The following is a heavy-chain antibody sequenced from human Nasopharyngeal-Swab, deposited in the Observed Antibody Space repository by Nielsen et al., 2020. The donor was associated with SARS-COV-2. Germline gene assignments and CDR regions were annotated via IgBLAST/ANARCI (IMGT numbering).Heavy chain of an antibody. V-gene: IGHV3-21*01. CDR3: ARDGLDYDFWSAYFMDV. D-gene: IGHD3-3*01. J-gene: IGHJ6*02. CDR1: GFTFINYN. Sequence: GGSLRLSCPASGFTFINYNFNWVRQAPGKVLEWVSSTSTSISYIYYADSVKGRFTISRDNAKKSIYLQMNSLRAEDTAVYYCARDGLDYDFWSAYFMDVWGQGTTVTVSS. CDR2: TSTSISYI.